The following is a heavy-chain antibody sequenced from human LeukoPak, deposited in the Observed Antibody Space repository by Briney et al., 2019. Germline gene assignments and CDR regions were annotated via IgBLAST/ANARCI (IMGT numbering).Heavy chain of an antibody. Sequence: GASVKVSCKASGYTFTSYGISWVRQAPGQGLEWMGWISAYNGNTNYAQKLQGRVTMTTDTSTSTAYMELRSLRSDDTAVYYCARSGYYDILTGYYSYYYYYYYMDVWGKGTTVTISS. CDR1: GYTFTSYG. D-gene: IGHD3-9*01. V-gene: IGHV1-18*01. CDR3: ARSGYYDILTGYYSYYYYYYYMDV. CDR2: ISAYNGNT. J-gene: IGHJ6*03.